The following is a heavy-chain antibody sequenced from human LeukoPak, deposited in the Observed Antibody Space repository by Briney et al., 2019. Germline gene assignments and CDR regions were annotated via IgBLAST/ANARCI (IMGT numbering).Heavy chain of an antibody. CDR2: INTYTGGA. CDR1: GYRFKVYD. CDR3: ARADGTNSGTHAFDV. Sequence: GASVKVSCKTSGYRFKVYDILWVRQAPGHGLDYVGWINTYTGGANYAQKFEGRVSMITDTSTSTAYVELTNLTSSDTGLYYCARADGTNSGTHAFDVWGLGTMVTVAP. V-gene: IGHV1-18*01. J-gene: IGHJ3*01. D-gene: IGHD4-23*01.